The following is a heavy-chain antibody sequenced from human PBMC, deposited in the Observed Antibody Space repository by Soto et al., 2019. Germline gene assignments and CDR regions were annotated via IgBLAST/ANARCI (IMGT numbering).Heavy chain of an antibody. CDR3: VRARHLNTTSDAFDL. J-gene: IGHJ3*01. Sequence: QVHLVQSGAEVKKPGASVKVSCMASGYNFIAQNIHWLRQAPGLGLEWMGKMNPNSGGSDYAQEVQGSVTVTRYTSISTVYMELTSLKSDDTAVYYGVRARHLNTTSDAFDLWGQGTMVIVSS. CDR2: MNPNSGGS. CDR1: GYNFIAQN. V-gene: IGHV1-2*02.